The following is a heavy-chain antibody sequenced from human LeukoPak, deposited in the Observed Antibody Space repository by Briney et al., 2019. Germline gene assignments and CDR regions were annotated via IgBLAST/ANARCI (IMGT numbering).Heavy chain of an antibody. V-gene: IGHV4-31*03. Sequence: PSETLSLTCTVSGGSISSGGYYWSWIRQHPGKGLEWIGYIYYSGSTYYNPSLKSRVTISVDTSKNQFSLKLSSVTAADTAVYYCTRVLSSGFSDYWGQGTLVTVSS. CDR2: IYYSGST. CDR1: GGSISSGGYY. D-gene: IGHD3-22*01. J-gene: IGHJ4*02. CDR3: TRVLSSGFSDY.